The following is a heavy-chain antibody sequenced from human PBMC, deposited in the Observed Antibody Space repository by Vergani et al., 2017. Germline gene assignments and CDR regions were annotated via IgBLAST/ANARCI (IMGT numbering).Heavy chain of an antibody. CDR2: ISYDGSNN. Sequence: QVQLVESGGGVVQPGRSLRLSCAASGFTFSSYGMHWVRQAPGKGLEWVAVISYDGSNNYYADSVKGRFTISRDNSKNTLYLQMNSLRAEDTAVYYCARGGSSSWYFGRDQYYFDYWGQGTLVTVSS. CDR3: ARGGSSSWYFGRDQYYFDY. V-gene: IGHV3-30*03. J-gene: IGHJ4*02. D-gene: IGHD6-13*01. CDR1: GFTFSSYG.